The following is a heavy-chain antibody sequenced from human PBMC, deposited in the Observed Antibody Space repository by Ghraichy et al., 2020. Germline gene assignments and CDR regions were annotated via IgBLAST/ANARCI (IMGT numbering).Heavy chain of an antibody. CDR3: TRDRITMVRGVITLYYFDY. V-gene: IGHV3-49*04. J-gene: IGHJ4*02. Sequence: GGSLRLSCTASGFTFGDYAMSWVRQAPGKGLEWVGFIRSKAYGGTTEYAASVKGRFTISRDDSKSIAYLQMNSLKTEDTAVYYCTRDRITMVRGVITLYYFDYWGQGTLVTVSS. CDR2: IRSKAYGGTT. D-gene: IGHD3-10*01. CDR1: GFTFGDYA.